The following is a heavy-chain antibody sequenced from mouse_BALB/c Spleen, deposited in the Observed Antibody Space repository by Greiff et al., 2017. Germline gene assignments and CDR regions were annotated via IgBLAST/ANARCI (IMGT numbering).Heavy chain of an antibody. D-gene: IGHD1-1*01. J-gene: IGHJ1*01. CDR2: ILPGSGST. CDR3: ARKGGYGSSYWYFDV. Sequence: QVQLKESGAELMKPGASVKISCKATGYTFSSYWIEWVKQRPGHGLEWIGEILPGSGSTNYNEKFKGKATFTADTSSNTAYMQLSSLTSEDSAIYYCARKGGYGSSYWYFDVWGAGTTVTVSS. CDR1: GYTFSSYW. V-gene: IGHV1-9*01.